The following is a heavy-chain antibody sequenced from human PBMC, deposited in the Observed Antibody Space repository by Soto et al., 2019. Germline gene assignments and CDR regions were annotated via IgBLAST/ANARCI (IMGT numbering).Heavy chain of an antibody. D-gene: IGHD6-13*01. CDR1: GFTFSSYA. CDR2: ISGSGGST. J-gene: IGHJ4*02. V-gene: IGHV3-23*01. Sequence: GGSLRLSCAASGFTFSSYAMSWVRQAPGKGLEWVSAISGSGGSTYYADSVKGRFTISRDNSKNTLYLQMNSLRAEDTAVYYCAKVPGRDSSSWYVGYFDYWGQGTLVTVSS. CDR3: AKVPGRDSSSWYVGYFDY.